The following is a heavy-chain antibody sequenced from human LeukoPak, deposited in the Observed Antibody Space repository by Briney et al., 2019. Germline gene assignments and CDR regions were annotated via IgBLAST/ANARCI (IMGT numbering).Heavy chain of an antibody. Sequence: SETLSLTCTVSGGSISSYYWSWIRQPAGKGLEWIGRIYTSGSTNYNPSLKGRVTMSVDTSKNQFSLKLSSVTAADTAVYYCARAGYCSSTSCYFQGYYYYYMDVWGKGTTVTVSS. CDR1: GGSISSYY. D-gene: IGHD2-2*01. J-gene: IGHJ6*03. V-gene: IGHV4-4*07. CDR3: ARAGYCSSTSCYFQGYYYYYMDV. CDR2: IYTSGST.